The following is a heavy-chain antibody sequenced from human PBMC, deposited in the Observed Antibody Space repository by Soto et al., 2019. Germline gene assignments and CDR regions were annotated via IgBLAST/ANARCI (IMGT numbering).Heavy chain of an antibody. J-gene: IGHJ3*01. CDR2: IHSDGSST. V-gene: IGHV3-74*01. D-gene: IGHD1-26*01. CDR1: GFNFSSYW. Sequence: PGGSLSLSCTASGFNFSSYWMHWVRQAPGKGLVWVSRIHSDGSSTTYADSVKGRFTISRDNARNTLYLQMNSLRAEDTAVYYCARGDRGAFDLWGQGTVVTV. CDR3: ARGDRGAFDL.